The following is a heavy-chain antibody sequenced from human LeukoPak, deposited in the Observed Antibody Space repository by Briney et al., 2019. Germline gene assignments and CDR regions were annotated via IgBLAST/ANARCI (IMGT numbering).Heavy chain of an antibody. CDR2: ISSSGSST. Sequence: PGGSLRLSCAASGFTFSNAWMSWVRQAPGKGLEWVSGISSSGSSTYYRDSVKGRFTISRDNSKNTLYLQMNSLRAEDTAVYYCAKYDCGGDCYDYFDYWGREPWSPSPQ. CDR3: AKYDCGGDCYDYFDY. J-gene: IGHJ4*02. V-gene: IGHV3-23*01. D-gene: IGHD2-21*02. CDR1: GFTFSNAW.